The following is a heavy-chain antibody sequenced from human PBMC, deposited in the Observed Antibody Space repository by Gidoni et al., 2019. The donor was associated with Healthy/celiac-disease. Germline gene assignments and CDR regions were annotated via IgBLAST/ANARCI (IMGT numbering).Heavy chain of an antibody. V-gene: IGHV3-30*03. Sequence: QVQLVESGGGVVQPGRSLRLSCAASGFTFSSYGMHWVRQAPGKGLEWVAVISYDGSNKYYADSVKGRFTISRDNSKNTLYLQMNSLRAEDTAVYYCARLQFPDAFDIWGQGTMVTVSS. J-gene: IGHJ3*02. CDR3: ARLQFPDAFDI. CDR2: ISYDGSNK. D-gene: IGHD1-1*01. CDR1: GFTFSSYG.